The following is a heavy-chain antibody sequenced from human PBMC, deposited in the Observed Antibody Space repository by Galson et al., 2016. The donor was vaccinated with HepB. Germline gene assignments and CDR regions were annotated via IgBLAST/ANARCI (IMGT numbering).Heavy chain of an antibody. V-gene: IGHV4-59*08. CDR2: VPYGGGA. J-gene: IGHJ4*02. CDR1: GGSISSYY. Sequence: SETLPLTCTVSGGSISSYYCHWVRQSPGKGLEWIGYVPYGGGANYHPSPKSRVTISAASSNKKFSLMLTSVTAADPAVYYCAGGWQFDYWGQGMLVTVAS. D-gene: IGHD6-19*01. CDR3: AGGWQFDY.